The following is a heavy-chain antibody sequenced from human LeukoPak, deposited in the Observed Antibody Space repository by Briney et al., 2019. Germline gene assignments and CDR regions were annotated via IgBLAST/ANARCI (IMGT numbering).Heavy chain of an antibody. D-gene: IGHD3-22*01. CDR3: ARDRPQGHYYDSSGYYSWYFDL. V-gene: IGHV4-59*01. CDR2: IYYSGST. CDR1: GGSISSYY. Sequence: SSETLSLTCTVSGGSISSYYWSWIRQPPGKGLEWIGYIYYSGSTNYNPSLKSRVTISVDTSKNQFSLKLSSVTAADTAVYYCARDRPQGHYYDSSGYYSWYFDLWGRGTLVTVSS. J-gene: IGHJ2*01.